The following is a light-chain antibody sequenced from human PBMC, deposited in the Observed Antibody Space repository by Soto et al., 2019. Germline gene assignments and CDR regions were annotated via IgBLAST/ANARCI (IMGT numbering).Light chain of an antibody. V-gene: IGLV2-14*01. CDR2: EVS. CDR3: NSYTSSNTYV. J-gene: IGLJ1*01. Sequence: QSALAQPASVSGSPGQAITISCSGSSSDVGAHNFVSWYQHHPGKAPKLMIYEVSNRPSGVSNRFSGSKSGNTASLTISGLQAEDEADYYCNSYTSSNTYVFGRGPRSPS. CDR1: SSDVGAHNF.